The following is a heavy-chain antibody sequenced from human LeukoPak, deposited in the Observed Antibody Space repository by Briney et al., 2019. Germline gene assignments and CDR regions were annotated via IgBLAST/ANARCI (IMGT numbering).Heavy chain of an antibody. V-gene: IGHV3-21*01. CDR3: ARDPTPRYCSGGSCYTHYGMDV. J-gene: IGHJ6*02. CDR1: GFTFSSYT. CDR2: ISSSSSYI. D-gene: IGHD2-15*01. Sequence: PGGSLRLSCAASGFTFSSYTMNWVRQAPGKGLEWVSSISSSSSYIYYADSVKGRLTISRDNAKNPLYLQVNSLRAEDTAVYYCARDPTPRYCSGGSCYTHYGMDVWGQGTTVTVSS.